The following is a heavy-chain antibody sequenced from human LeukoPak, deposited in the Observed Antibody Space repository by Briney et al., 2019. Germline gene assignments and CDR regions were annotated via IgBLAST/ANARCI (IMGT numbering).Heavy chain of an antibody. CDR1: GDSISRTSYY. V-gene: IGHV4-39*01. D-gene: IGHD3-22*01. CDR2: IYYSGST. Sequence: PSETLSLTCTVSGDSISRTSYYWGWIRQPPGKGLEWIGSIYYSGSTYYNPSLKSRVTISVGMSKNQFSLKLNSVTATDTAVYYCASSGYYYGDTDYWGQGTLVTVSS. J-gene: IGHJ4*02. CDR3: ASSGYYYGDTDY.